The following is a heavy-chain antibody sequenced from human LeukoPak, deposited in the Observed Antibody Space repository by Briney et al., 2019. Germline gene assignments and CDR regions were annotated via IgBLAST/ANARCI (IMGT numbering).Heavy chain of an antibody. Sequence: PGGSLRLSCAASGFTFSKYWMLWVRQAPGKGLESVSRINTDGTVTTYAYSVKGRFTVSRDNADNTMFLQMNSARDEDTAVYYCATKQWLAPPPDSWGQGTPVTVSS. CDR2: INTDGTVT. V-gene: IGHV3-74*01. J-gene: IGHJ4*02. CDR1: GFTFSKYW. D-gene: IGHD6-19*01. CDR3: ATKQWLAPPPDS.